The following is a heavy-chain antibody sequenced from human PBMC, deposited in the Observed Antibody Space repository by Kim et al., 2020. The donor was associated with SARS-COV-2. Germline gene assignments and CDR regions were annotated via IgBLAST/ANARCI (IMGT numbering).Heavy chain of an antibody. CDR3: ARGSGITMIVVVTRSDAFDI. D-gene: IGHD3-22*01. V-gene: IGHV1-2*02. CDR2: INPNSGGT. J-gene: IGHJ3*02. Sequence: ASVKVSCKASGYTFTGYYMHWVRQAPGQGLEWMGWINPNSGGTNYAQKSQGRVTMNRDTSFSTAYMELSRLRSDDTAVYYCARGSGITMIVVVTRSDAFDIWGQGTMVTVSS. CDR1: GYTFTGYY.